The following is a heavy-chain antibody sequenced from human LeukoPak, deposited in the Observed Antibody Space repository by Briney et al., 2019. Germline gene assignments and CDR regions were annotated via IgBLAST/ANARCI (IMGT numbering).Heavy chain of an antibody. D-gene: IGHD6-19*01. J-gene: IGHJ3*02. V-gene: IGHV3-23*01. CDR3: ARDPFIAVAGTGDNDAFDI. CDR2: ISGSVAST. Sequence: GGSLRLSCAASGFTFSSYAMSWVRQAPGKGLEWVSAISGSVASTYYADSVKGRFTISRDNSKNTLYLQMNSLRAEDTAVYYCARDPFIAVAGTGDNDAFDIWGQGTMVTVSS. CDR1: GFTFSSYA.